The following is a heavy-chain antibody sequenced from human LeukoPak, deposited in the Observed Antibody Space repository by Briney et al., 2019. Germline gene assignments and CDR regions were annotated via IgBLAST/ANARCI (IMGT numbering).Heavy chain of an antibody. D-gene: IGHD4-11*01. Sequence: SETLSLTCAVYGGSFSGYYWSWIRQPPGKGLEWIGEINHSGSTNYNPSLKSRVTISVDTSKNQFSLKLSSVTAADTAVYYCAQTVTTARDNWFDLWGQGTLVTVSS. CDR1: GGSFSGYY. V-gene: IGHV4-34*01. J-gene: IGHJ5*02. CDR2: INHSGST. CDR3: AQTVTTARDNWFDL.